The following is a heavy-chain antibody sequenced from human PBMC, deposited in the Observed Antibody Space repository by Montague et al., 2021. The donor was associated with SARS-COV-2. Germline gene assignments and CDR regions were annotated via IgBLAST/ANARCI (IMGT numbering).Heavy chain of an antibody. D-gene: IGHD2-21*01. V-gene: IGHV4-39*01. CDR1: AGAIRDTDYF. Sequence: SETLSLTCNVSAGAIRDTDYFWCWIRQLPGKGLEWRGSIYYSGTTCHNPSLKSRVTTSVDTSTNKFSLKLSSVTAAATAVYFCARQRDNCGSLKWFAPWGQGTLVTVSS. J-gene: IGHJ5*02. CDR2: IYYSGTT. CDR3: ARQRDNCGSLKWFAP.